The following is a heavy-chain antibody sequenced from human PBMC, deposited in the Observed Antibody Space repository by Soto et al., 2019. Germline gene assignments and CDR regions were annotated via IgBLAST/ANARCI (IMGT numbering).Heavy chain of an antibody. J-gene: IGHJ4*02. V-gene: IGHV3-11*05. CDR2: ISTSTSST. D-gene: IGHD4-17*01. Sequence: QVQLVESGGGLVKPGGSLRLSCVASGFTFTDYYMNWIRQAPGKGLEWLSDISTSTSSTNYADSVKGRFTISRDNAKNSLYLQMNSLRAEDTALYYCARSTTVDYWGQGTLVTVSS. CDR3: ARSTTVDY. CDR1: GFTFTDYY.